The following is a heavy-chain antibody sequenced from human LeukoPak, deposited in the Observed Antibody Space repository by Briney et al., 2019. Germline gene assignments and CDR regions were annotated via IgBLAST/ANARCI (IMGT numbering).Heavy chain of an antibody. J-gene: IGHJ4*02. CDR3: TKDLVDV. Sequence: PGGSLRLSCAASGFTFSNYAMHWVRQAPGKGLEWVAFIRFDGSYICYADSVKGRFTISRDNSKNTLYLQMNSLRAEDTAVYYCTKDLVDVWGQGTLVTVSS. V-gene: IGHV3-30*02. CDR2: IRFDGSYI. CDR1: GFTFSNYA. D-gene: IGHD2-2*01.